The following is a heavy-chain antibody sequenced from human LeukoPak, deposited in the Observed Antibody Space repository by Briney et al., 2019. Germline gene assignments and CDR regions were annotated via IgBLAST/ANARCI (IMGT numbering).Heavy chain of an antibody. V-gene: IGHV3-30*02. CDR3: VKDRYSNSWYLDCLGD. D-gene: IGHD6-13*01. J-gene: IGHJ4*02. CDR2: IRYDGSNK. Sequence: PGGSLRLSCAASGFTFSSYGMHWVRQAPGKGLEWVTFIRYDGSNKYYADSVRGRFTISRDNSETTLYLQMDSLRAEDTAVYYCVKDRYSNSWYLDCLGDWGQGTLVTVSS. CDR1: GFTFSSYG.